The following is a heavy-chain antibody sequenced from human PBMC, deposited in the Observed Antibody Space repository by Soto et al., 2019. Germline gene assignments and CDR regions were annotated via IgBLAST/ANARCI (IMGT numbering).Heavy chain of an antibody. CDR2: ISAHNGNK. CDR1: GYTFTSYG. D-gene: IGHD5-18*01. J-gene: IGHJ4*02. Sequence: QVQLVQSGAEVKKPGASVKVSCKASGYTFTSYGITWVRQAPGQGLEWMGWISAHNGNKKYAQKFQGRVTMTTDTSTSTAYRNLRSLRSDDTAVYYCARTGTAMPTRENYWGQGTLVTVSA. CDR3: ARTGTAMPTRENY. V-gene: IGHV1-18*01.